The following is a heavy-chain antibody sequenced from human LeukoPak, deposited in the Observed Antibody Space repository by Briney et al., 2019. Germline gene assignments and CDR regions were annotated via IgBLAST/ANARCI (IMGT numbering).Heavy chain of an antibody. J-gene: IGHJ4*02. V-gene: IGHV3-48*03. CDR1: GFTFSSYE. CDR2: ISSSGSTI. D-gene: IGHD3-22*01. Sequence: GGSLRLSCAASGFTFSSYEMNWVRQAPGKGLEWVSYISSSGSTIYYADSVKGRFTISGDNAKNSLYLQMNSLRAEDTAVYYCARDNYYDSSGYFGYWGQGTLVTVSS. CDR3: ARDNYYDSSGYFGY.